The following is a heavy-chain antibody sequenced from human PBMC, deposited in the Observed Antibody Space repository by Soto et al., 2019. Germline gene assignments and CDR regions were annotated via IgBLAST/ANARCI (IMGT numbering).Heavy chain of an antibody. J-gene: IGHJ5*02. CDR1: GFTVSSNY. V-gene: IGHV3-66*01. Sequence: EVQLVESGGGVVQPGGSLRLSCAASGFTVSSNYMSWVRQAPGKGLEWVSVIYSGGSTYYADSVKGRFTISRDNSKNTLYLQMNSLRAEDTAVYYCAREHPDACFDPWGQGTLVTVSS. CDR3: AREHPDACFDP. CDR2: IYSGGST.